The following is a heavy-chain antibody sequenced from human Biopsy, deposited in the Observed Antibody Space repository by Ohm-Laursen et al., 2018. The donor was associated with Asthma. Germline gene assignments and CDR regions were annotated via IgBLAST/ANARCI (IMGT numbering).Heavy chain of an antibody. D-gene: IGHD3-16*01. CDR3: ARRGGVRRYFDY. CDR1: GGSISSGAYY. CDR2: IYYIGST. Sequence: SQTLSLTCTVSGGSISSGAYYWSWVRQPPGKGLEWIGYIYYIGSTYYNPSLKSRVAISLDTSKNQFSLKLSSVIAADTAVYFCARRGGVRRYFDYWGQGTLVTVSS. J-gene: IGHJ4*02. V-gene: IGHV4-30-4*01.